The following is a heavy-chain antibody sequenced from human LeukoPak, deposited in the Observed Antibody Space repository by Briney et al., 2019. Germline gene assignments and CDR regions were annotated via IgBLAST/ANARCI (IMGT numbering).Heavy chain of an antibody. J-gene: IGHJ6*02. D-gene: IGHD6-6*01. CDR2: ISFDASNK. V-gene: IGHV3-30-3*01. CDR1: GLTFDSFA. CDR3: ARDASFSMDV. Sequence: GGSLRLSCAASGLTFDSFAMHWVRQAPGRGLKWVAFISFDASNKYFADSVKGRFSISRDDSKNTVDLEMNSLRLEDTAVYFCARDASFSMDVWGQGTAVTVSS.